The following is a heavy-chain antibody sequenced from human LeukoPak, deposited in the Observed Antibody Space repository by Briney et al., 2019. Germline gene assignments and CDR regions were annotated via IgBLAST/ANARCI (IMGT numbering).Heavy chain of an antibody. V-gene: IGHV1-69*05. D-gene: IGHD5-18*01. Sequence: ASVKVSCKASGGTFSSYAISWERQAPGQGLEWMGRIIPIFGTANYAQKFQGRVTITTDESTSTAYMELSSLRSEDTAVYYCARDLGGYSYGTDYWGQGTLVTDSS. CDR2: IIPIFGTA. CDR1: GGTFSSYA. CDR3: ARDLGGYSYGTDY. J-gene: IGHJ4*02.